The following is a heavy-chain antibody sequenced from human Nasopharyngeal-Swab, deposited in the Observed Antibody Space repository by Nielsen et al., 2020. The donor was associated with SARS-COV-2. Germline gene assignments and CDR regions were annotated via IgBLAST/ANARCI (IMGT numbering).Heavy chain of an antibody. Sequence: SKTLSLTCAVYGGSFSGYYWSWIRQPPGKGLEWIGEINHSGSTNYNPSLKSRVTISVDTSKNQFSLKLSSVTAADTAVYYCARVGQLVLRYYYYYGMDVWGQGTTVTVSS. CDR1: GGSFSGYY. V-gene: IGHV4-34*01. CDR2: INHSGST. D-gene: IGHD6-6*01. J-gene: IGHJ6*02. CDR3: ARVGQLVLRYYYYYGMDV.